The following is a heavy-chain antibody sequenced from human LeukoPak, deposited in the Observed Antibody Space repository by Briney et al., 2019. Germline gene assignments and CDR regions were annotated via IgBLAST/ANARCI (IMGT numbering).Heavy chain of an antibody. CDR1: GFTFSSYA. V-gene: IGHV3-23*01. CDR2: ISGSGGST. CDR3: AKDLFVTDYYDSSGYYFDY. J-gene: IGHJ4*02. D-gene: IGHD3-22*01. Sequence: GGSLRLSCAASGFTFSSYAMSWVRQAPGKGLEWVSAISGSGGSTYYADSVKGRFTISRANSKNTLYLQMNSLRAEDTAVYYCAKDLFVTDYYDSSGYYFDYWGQGTLVTVSS.